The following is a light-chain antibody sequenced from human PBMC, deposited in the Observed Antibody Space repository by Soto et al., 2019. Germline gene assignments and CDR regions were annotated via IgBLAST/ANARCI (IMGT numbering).Light chain of an antibody. CDR1: QDISNY. J-gene: IGKJ5*01. V-gene: IGKV1-27*01. CDR3: QKYNSAPPFT. CDR2: AAS. Sequence: DIQVPRSPSSLSASVGDRVTITFRASQDISNYLAWYQQKPGKVPKLLIYAASTLQSGVPSRFSGSGSGTDFTLTISSLQPEDVATYYCQKYNSAPPFTFGQGTRLEI.